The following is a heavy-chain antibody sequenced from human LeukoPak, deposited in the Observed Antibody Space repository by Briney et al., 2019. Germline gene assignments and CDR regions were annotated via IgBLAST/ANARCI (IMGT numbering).Heavy chain of an antibody. Sequence: PGGSLRLSCAASGFTFDDYGMSWVRRAPGKGLEWVSGINWNGGSTGYADSVKGRFTISRDNAKNSLYLQMNSLRAEDTALYYCARGYCSSTSCYFDYWGQGTLVTVSS. CDR2: INWNGGST. D-gene: IGHD2-2*01. V-gene: IGHV3-20*04. J-gene: IGHJ4*02. CDR1: GFTFDDYG. CDR3: ARGYCSSTSCYFDY.